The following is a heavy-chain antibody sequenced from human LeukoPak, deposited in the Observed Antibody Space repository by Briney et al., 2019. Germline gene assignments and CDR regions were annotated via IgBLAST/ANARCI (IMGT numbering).Heavy chain of an antibody. D-gene: IGHD1-1*01. J-gene: IGHJ5*02. V-gene: IGHV4-61*09. CDR3: ARAHGNQVYYNSIDP. CDR2: FYNSGSF. CDR1: GGAISAGSFY. Sequence: SETLSLTCTVSGGAISAGSFYWGWIRQPAGKGLEWIGHFYNSGSFDYNPSPESRVTISVDTSKNQFSLKLSSVTAADTAVYYCARAHGNQVYYNSIDPWGQGTPVTVSS.